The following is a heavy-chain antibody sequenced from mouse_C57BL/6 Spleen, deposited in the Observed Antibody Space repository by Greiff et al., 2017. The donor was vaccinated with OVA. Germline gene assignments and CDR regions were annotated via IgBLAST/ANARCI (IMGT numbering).Heavy chain of an antibody. J-gene: IGHJ3*01. D-gene: IGHD2-3*01. CDR3: TRDTDGYYLAY. Sequence: EVKVVESGEGLVKPGGSLKLSCAASGFTFSSYAMSWVRQTPEKRLEWVAYISSGGDYIYYADTVKGRFTISRDNARNTLYLQMSSLKSEDTAMYYCTRDTDGYYLAYWGQGTLVTVSA. CDR2: ISSGGDYI. CDR1: GFTFSSYA. V-gene: IGHV5-9-1*02.